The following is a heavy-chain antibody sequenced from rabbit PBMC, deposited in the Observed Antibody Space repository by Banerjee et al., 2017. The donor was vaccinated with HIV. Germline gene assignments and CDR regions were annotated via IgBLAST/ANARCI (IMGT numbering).Heavy chain of an antibody. V-gene: IGHV1S47*01. D-gene: IGHD1-1*01. CDR3: ARGISSGYYVYYFDL. Sequence: QEQLVESGGGLVTLGGSLKLSCKASGIDFSSYGISWVRQAPGKGLEWIAYINTGDGSTDYATWVNGRFTISRNTSLNTVDLKMTSLTAADTATYFCARGISSGYYVYYFDLWGPGTLVTVS. CDR2: INTGDGST. J-gene: IGHJ4*01. CDR1: GIDFSSYG.